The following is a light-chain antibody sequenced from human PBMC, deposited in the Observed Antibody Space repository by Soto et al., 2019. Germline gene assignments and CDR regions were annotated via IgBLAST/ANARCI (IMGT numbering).Light chain of an antibody. CDR3: SSYAGGNNLL. CDR1: SSDVGGYNY. CDR2: EVS. Sequence: QSALTQPPSASGSPGQSVTLSCTGTSSDVGGYNYVSWYQQHPGKAPKLIIYEVSKRPSRVPDRFSGSKSGNTASLTVSGLQAEDEADYYGSSYAGGNNLLFGGGTQLTVL. V-gene: IGLV2-8*01. J-gene: IGLJ2*01.